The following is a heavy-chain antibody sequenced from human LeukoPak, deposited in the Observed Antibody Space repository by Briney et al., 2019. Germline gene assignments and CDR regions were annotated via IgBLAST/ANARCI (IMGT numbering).Heavy chain of an antibody. D-gene: IGHD3-10*01. CDR3: ATSYGSGSYGH. V-gene: IGHV3-53*01. Sequence: GGSLRLSCAGAGFTVSSHYMSWVRQAPGKGLEWVSVIYSGGNTYYADSVKGRFTISRDNSKNTLYLQMNSLSTEDTAVYYCATSYGSGSYGHWGQGTLVTVSS. J-gene: IGHJ4*02. CDR2: IYSGGNT. CDR1: GFTVSSHY.